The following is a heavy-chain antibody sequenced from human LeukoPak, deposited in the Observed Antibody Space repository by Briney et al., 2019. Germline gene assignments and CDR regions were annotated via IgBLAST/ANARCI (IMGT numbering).Heavy chain of an antibody. D-gene: IGHD3-10*01. J-gene: IGHJ3*02. Sequence: SETLSLTCSVSGGAISIYYWSWVRQPPGKELEWIGYIYYTGSTIYNPSLKGRVSMSVDTSKHQFSLHLTSVTAADTAVYYCARSDGYGLVGIWGQGTMVTVSS. CDR2: IYYTGST. CDR3: ARSDGYGLVGI. CDR1: GGAISIYY. V-gene: IGHV4-59*01.